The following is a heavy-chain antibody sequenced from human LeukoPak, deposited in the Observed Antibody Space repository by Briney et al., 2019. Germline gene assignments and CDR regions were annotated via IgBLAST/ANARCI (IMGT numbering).Heavy chain of an antibody. CDR2: ITGGVGIT. V-gene: IGHV3-23*01. CDR1: GFTFRTDA. J-gene: IGHJ4*02. CDR3: ARDKVGADRLGFDY. D-gene: IGHD1-26*01. Sequence: RGSLRLSSAASGFTFRTDAMTWVRQAPGKGLEWVSPITGGVGITYYADSVKGRFTISRDNAKKSLYLQMNRLRAEDTAVYFTARDKVGADRLGFDYWGQGTLVTVSS.